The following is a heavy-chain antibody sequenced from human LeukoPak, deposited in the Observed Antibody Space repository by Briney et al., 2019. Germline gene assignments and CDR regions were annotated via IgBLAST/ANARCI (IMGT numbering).Heavy chain of an antibody. CDR1: GVSFTTYY. CDR3: ARKRGILRGYAFDL. Sequence: SETLSLTCTVSGVSFTTYYWTWIRQPAGKGPEWIGRIYSSGNTNYNPSLESRVTMSIDTSKHQFSLKLTSVTAADTAVYYCARKRGILRGYAFDLWGQGTMVTVSS. J-gene: IGHJ3*01. D-gene: IGHD1-26*01. CDR2: IYSSGNT. V-gene: IGHV4-4*07.